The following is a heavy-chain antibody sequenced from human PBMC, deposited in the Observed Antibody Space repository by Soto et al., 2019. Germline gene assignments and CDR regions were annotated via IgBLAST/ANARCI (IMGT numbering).Heavy chain of an antibody. CDR2: IYYSGST. V-gene: IGHV4-39*01. CDR3: ARGGGTKGSGSYYIPFDY. Sequence: QLQLQESGPGLVKPSETLSLTCTVSGGSISSSSYYWGWIRQPPGKGLEWIGSIYYSGSTYYNPSLKSRVTISVDTSKNQFSLKLSSVTAADTAVYYCARGGGTKGSGSYYIPFDYWGQGTLVTVSS. J-gene: IGHJ4*02. D-gene: IGHD3-10*01. CDR1: GGSISSSSYY.